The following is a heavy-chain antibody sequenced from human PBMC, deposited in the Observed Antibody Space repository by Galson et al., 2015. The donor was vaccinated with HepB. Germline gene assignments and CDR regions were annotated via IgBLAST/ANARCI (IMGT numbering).Heavy chain of an antibody. Sequence: SLRLSCAASGFTFGDYAMSWVRQAPGKGLEWVGFIRSKAYGGTTEYAASVKGRFTISRDDSKSIAYLQMNSLKTEDTGVYYCTRVVVISWGQGTLVTVSS. CDR1: GFTFGDYA. CDR3: TRVVVIS. J-gene: IGHJ4*02. V-gene: IGHV3-49*04. D-gene: IGHD3-22*01. CDR2: IRSKAYGGTT.